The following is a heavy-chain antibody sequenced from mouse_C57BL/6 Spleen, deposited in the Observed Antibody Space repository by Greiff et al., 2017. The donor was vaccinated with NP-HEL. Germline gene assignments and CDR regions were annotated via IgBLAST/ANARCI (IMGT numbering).Heavy chain of an antibody. D-gene: IGHD4-1*02. CDR3: QLGRDYYAMDY. J-gene: IGHJ4*01. CDR1: GYAFSSSW. V-gene: IGHV1-82*01. CDR2: IYPGDGDT. Sequence: QVQLKQSGPELVKPGASVKISCKASGYAFSSSWMNWVKQRPGKGLEWIGRIYPGDGDTNYNGKFKGKATLTADKSSSTAYMQLSSLTSEDSAVYFCQLGRDYYAMDYWGQGTSVTVSS.